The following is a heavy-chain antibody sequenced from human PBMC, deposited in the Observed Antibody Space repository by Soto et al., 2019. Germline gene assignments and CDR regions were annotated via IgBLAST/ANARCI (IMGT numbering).Heavy chain of an antibody. V-gene: IGHV4-39*01. J-gene: IGHJ4*02. CDR3: ARHVVTPVAGLTVSPGSDY. D-gene: IGHD3-10*01. Sequence: SETLSLTCIVSGGSVSSGTFHWGWIRQPPGKGLEWIGSIDYRGTTYYNPSLKSRATISVDTSNDQFSLKLKSGTAADTATYYCARHVVTPVAGLTVSPGSDYWGQGSLVTVSS. CDR1: GGSVSSGTFH. CDR2: IDYRGTT.